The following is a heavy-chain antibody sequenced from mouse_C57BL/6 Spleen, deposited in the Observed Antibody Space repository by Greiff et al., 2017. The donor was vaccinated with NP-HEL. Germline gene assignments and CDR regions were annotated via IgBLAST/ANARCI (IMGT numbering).Heavy chain of an antibody. V-gene: IGHV14-4*01. CDR2: IDPENGDT. CDR1: GFNIKDDY. D-gene: IGHD3-2*01. CDR3: TQDSSMDY. Sequence: VQLQQSGAELVRPGASVKLSCTASGFNIKDDYMHWVKQRPEQGLEWIGWIDPENGDTEYASKFQGKATITADTSSNTAYLQLSSLTSEDTAVYYCTQDSSMDYWGQGTTLTVSS. J-gene: IGHJ2*01.